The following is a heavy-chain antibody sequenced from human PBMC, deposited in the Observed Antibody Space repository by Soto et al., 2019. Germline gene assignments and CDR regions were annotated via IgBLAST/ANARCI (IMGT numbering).Heavy chain of an antibody. D-gene: IGHD5-18*01. CDR3: AKERGYNYGYDAMDV. Sequence: EVQLLESGGGLVQPGGSLRLSCAASGFTFSSYAMSWVRQAPGKGLEWVSGISGSGGSTYYADSVKGRFTISRDNSKNTLSLQKNSLRAEDTAGYYCAKERGYNYGYDAMDVWGQGTRVTVSS. J-gene: IGHJ6*02. CDR2: ISGSGGST. CDR1: GFTFSSYA. V-gene: IGHV3-23*01.